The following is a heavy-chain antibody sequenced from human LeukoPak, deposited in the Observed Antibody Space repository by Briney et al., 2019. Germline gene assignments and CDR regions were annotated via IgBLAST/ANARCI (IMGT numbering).Heavy chain of an antibody. D-gene: IGHD1-20*01. J-gene: IGHJ4*02. V-gene: IGHV3-30*01. Sequence: GRSLRLSCAASGFTFSSYAMHWVRQAPGKGLEWVAVISYDGSNKYYADSVKGRFTISRDNSKNTLYLQLNSLRAEDTAVYYCARDPFITGTPGYFDCWGQGTLVTVSS. CDR1: GFTFSSYA. CDR3: ARDPFITGTPGYFDC. CDR2: ISYDGSNK.